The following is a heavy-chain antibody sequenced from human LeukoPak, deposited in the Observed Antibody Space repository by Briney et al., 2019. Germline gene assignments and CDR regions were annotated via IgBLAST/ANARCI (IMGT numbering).Heavy chain of an antibody. Sequence: GGSLRLSCAASGFTVSSNYMSWVRQAPGKGLEWVSVIYSGGSTYYADSVKGRFTISRDNSKNTLYLQMNGLRAEDTAVYYCARERAYYYYMDVWGKGTTVTVSS. CDR1: GFTVSSNY. V-gene: IGHV3-53*01. CDR2: IYSGGST. CDR3: ARERAYYYYMDV. J-gene: IGHJ6*03.